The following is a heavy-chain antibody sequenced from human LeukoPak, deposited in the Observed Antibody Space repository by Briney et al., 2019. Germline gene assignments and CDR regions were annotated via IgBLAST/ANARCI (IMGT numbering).Heavy chain of an antibody. Sequence: SETLSLTCTVSGGSIRGYYWSWIRQPPGKGVEWIGYIYYSGSTNYNPSLKSRVTISVDTSKNQFSLKLGSVTAADTAVYYCARLYGSGSYISHYFDYWGQGTLVTVSS. J-gene: IGHJ4*02. V-gene: IGHV4-59*12. CDR3: ARLYGSGSYISHYFDY. CDR2: IYYSGST. CDR1: GGSIRGYY. D-gene: IGHD3-10*01.